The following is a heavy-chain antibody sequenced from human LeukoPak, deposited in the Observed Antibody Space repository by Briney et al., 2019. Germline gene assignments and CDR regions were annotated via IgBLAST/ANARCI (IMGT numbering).Heavy chain of an antibody. D-gene: IGHD3-10*01. V-gene: IGHV1-8*03. Sequence: GASVKVSCKASGYSFTNYDINWVRQATGQGLEWMGWMNPKSGDTGYSQKFQGRVFITRDTSINTAYMELSSLGSDDTAVYYCARDGRGSRSSWFEPWGQGTLVIVSS. CDR3: ARDGRGSRSSWFEP. CDR2: MNPKSGDT. CDR1: GYSFTNYD. J-gene: IGHJ5*02.